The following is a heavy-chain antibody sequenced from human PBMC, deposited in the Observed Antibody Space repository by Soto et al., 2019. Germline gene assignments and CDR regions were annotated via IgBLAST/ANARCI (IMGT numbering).Heavy chain of an antibody. J-gene: IGHJ3*02. Sequence: GASVKVSCKASGYTFTSYYMHWVRQAPGQGLEWMGIINPSGGSTSYAQKFQGRVTMTRDTSTSTVYMELSSLRSEDTAVYYCAGDCCAWYKQPQLGIWGQGTMVTVSS. CDR1: GYTFTSYY. CDR2: INPSGGST. D-gene: IGHD1-1*01. V-gene: IGHV1-46*01. CDR3: AGDCCAWYKQPQLGI.